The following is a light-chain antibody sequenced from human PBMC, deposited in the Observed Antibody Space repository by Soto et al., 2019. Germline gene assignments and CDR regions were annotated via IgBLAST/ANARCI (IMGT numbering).Light chain of an antibody. CDR1: SGHSRYA. CDR3: QTWGTGIRV. CDR2: LYSDGAH. Sequence: QPVLTQSPSASASLGASVKLTCTLSSGHSRYAIAWHQQQPERGPRYLMTLYSDGAHSKGDGIPDRFSGSSSGAERYLTISSLQSEDEADYYCQTWGTGIRVFGGGTKVTVL. J-gene: IGLJ2*01. V-gene: IGLV4-69*01.